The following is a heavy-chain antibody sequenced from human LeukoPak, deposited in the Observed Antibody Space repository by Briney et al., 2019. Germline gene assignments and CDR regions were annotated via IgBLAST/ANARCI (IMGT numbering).Heavy chain of an antibody. Sequence: GGSLRLSCGASGLTFSSYTMSWVRQAPGKGLEWVSTITTSDGNTYYADSVKGRFTVSRDNSKNTLFLQMNSLRAEDTAVYYCAKDGGLWVSAHWGDSWGRGTLVTVSS. CDR1: GLTFSSYT. CDR3: AKDGGLWVSAHWGDS. J-gene: IGHJ4*02. CDR2: ITTSDGNT. V-gene: IGHV3-23*01. D-gene: IGHD7-27*01.